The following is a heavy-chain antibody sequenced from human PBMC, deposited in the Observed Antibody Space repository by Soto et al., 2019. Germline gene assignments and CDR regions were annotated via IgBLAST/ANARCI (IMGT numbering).Heavy chain of an antibody. J-gene: IGHJ4*02. CDR1: GGSFSGYY. V-gene: IGHV4-34*01. CDR3: ARGSAVVTRTNFDY. D-gene: IGHD2-21*02. CDR2: INHSGST. Sequence: SETLSLTCAGYGGSFSGYYWSWIRQPPGKGLEWIGEINHSGSTNYNPSLKSRVTISVDTSKNQFSLKLSSVTAADTAVYYCARGSAVVTRTNFDYWGQGTLVTVSS.